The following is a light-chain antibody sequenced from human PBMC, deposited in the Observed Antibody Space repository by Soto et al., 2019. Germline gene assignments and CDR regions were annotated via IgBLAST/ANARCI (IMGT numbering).Light chain of an antibody. Sequence: QSALTQPASVSGSPGQSITISCTGTSSDVGGYNYVSWYQQHPGKAPKLMIYDVSNRPSRVSNRFSGSKSGNTASLTISGLQAEDEADYYCSSYTSISTLVEFGGGTKLTVL. V-gene: IGLV2-14*03. CDR3: SSYTSISTLVE. J-gene: IGLJ2*01. CDR1: SSDVGGYNY. CDR2: DVS.